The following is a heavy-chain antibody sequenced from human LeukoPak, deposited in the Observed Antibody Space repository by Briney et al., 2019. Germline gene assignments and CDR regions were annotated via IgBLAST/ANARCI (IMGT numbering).Heavy chain of an antibody. Sequence: PGGSLRLSCAASGFTFSSYGMHWVRQAPGKGLEWVAFIRYDGSNKYYADSVKGRFTISRDNSKNTLYLQMNRLRAEDTAVYYCASLMAYSSGDYWGQGTLVTVSS. CDR2: IRYDGSNK. D-gene: IGHD6-19*01. J-gene: IGHJ4*02. CDR1: GFTFSSYG. CDR3: ASLMAYSSGDY. V-gene: IGHV3-30*02.